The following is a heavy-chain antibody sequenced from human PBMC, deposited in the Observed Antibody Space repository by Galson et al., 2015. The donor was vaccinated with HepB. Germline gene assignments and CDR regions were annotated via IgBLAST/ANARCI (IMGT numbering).Heavy chain of an antibody. V-gene: IGHV1-69*04. CDR2: IIPILGIA. Sequence: SVKVSCKASGGTFSSYAISWVRQAPGQGLEWMGRIIPILGIANYAQKFQGGVTITADKSTSTAYMELSSLRSEDTAVYYCARDMHIVVVPAAIGDYYYYYMDVWGKGTTVTVSS. D-gene: IGHD2-2*02. CDR1: GGTFSSYA. CDR3: ARDMHIVVVPAAIGDYYYYYMDV. J-gene: IGHJ6*03.